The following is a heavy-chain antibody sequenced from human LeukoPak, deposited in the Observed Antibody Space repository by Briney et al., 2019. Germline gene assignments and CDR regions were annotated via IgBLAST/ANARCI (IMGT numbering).Heavy chain of an antibody. D-gene: IGHD3-22*01. Sequence: RASVKVSCKASGYTFINNWMHWVRQAPGQGLEWIGLINPTGTGTLYAQKFQGRVTMTRDMSTSTDYMELSRLRSDDTAVYYCARDYYDSSGPLGFDYWGQGTLVTVSS. CDR2: INPTGTGT. J-gene: IGHJ4*02. V-gene: IGHV1-46*01. CDR3: ARDYYDSSGPLGFDY. CDR1: GYTFINNW.